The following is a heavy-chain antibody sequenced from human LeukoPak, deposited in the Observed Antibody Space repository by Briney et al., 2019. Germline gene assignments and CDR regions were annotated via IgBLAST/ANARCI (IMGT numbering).Heavy chain of an antibody. V-gene: IGHV4-4*09. D-gene: IGHD2-2*01. CDR2: IHTSGTT. Sequence: SETLSLTCTVSGDSISAYYWSWIRQPPGKGLEWIGYIHTSGTTNYNPSLKSRVTMSADTSKNQFSLKLDSVTAADTAVYYCARSRPAPKEFDHWGQGTLVAVSS. J-gene: IGHJ4*02. CDR3: ARSRPAPKEFDH. CDR1: GDSISAYY.